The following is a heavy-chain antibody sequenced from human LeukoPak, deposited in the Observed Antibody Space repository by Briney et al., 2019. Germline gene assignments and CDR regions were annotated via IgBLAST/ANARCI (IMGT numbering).Heavy chain of an antibody. V-gene: IGHV3-23*01. D-gene: IGHD6-19*01. Sequence: GGSLRLSCAASGFTFSNYAMSWVRQAPGKGLEWVSAISGSGDSTYYADSVKGRFTISRDNSKNTLYLQMNSLTAEDTAVYYCAKERRDTSGCFRADDYWGLGTLVTVTS. CDR3: AKERRDTSGCFRADDY. CDR2: ISGSGDST. J-gene: IGHJ4*02. CDR1: GFTFSNYA.